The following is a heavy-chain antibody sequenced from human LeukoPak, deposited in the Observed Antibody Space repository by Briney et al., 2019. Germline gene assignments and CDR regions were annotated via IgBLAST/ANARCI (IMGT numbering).Heavy chain of an antibody. V-gene: IGHV3-23*01. CDR3: AKGLRYFDY. D-gene: IGHD3-9*01. Sequence: PGGSLRLSCAASGFIFSSYAMSWVRQAPGKGLEWVSTVSGSGGSTYYADSVKGRFTISRDKSENTLFLQMNSLRAEDTVVYYCAKGLRYFDYWGQGTLVTVSS. CDR2: VSGSGGST. J-gene: IGHJ4*02. CDR1: GFIFSSYA.